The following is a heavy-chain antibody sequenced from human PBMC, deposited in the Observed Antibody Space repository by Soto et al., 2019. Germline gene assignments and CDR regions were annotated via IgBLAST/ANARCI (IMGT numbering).Heavy chain of an antibody. CDR1: GFTFSSYA. D-gene: IGHD1-26*01. Sequence: EVQLLESGGGLVQPGGSLRLSCAASGFTFSSYAMSWVRQAPGKGLEWVSAICGSGGSTYYADSVKGRFTISRDNSKNPLYLQVNSLRAEDTAVYYCASPEPRRRWELSVGRCFDIWGRGTMVT. V-gene: IGHV3-23*01. CDR2: ICGSGGST. CDR3: ASPEPRRRWELSVGRCFDI. J-gene: IGHJ3*02.